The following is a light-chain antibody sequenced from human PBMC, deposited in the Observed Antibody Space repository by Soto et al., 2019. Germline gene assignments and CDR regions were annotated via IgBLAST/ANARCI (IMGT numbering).Light chain of an antibody. CDR1: SCDVGGYNY. Sequence: QSVLTQPASVSGSPGQSITISCTGTSCDVGGYNYVSWYQQHPGKAPKLMIYEVSNRPSGIPERFSGSNSGNTATLTISRVEAGDEADYYCQVWDGSGDDVVFGGGTKLTVL. V-gene: IGLV2-14*01. J-gene: IGLJ2*01. CDR3: QVWDGSGDDVV. CDR2: EVS.